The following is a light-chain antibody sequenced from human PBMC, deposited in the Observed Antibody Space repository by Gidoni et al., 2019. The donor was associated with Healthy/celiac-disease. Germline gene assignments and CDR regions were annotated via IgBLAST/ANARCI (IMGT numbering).Light chain of an antibody. CDR3: QSADSSGNSWV. CDR2: KDS. V-gene: IGLV3-25*03. CDR1: ALPKQY. Sequence: GQTARITCSGDALPKQYAYWYQQKPGQAPVLVIYKDSERPSGIPERFSGSSAGTTVTLTISGVQAEDEADYYCQSADSSGNSWVFGGGTKLTV. J-gene: IGLJ3*02.